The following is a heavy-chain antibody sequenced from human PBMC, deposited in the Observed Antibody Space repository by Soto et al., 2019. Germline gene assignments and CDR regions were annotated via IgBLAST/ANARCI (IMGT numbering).Heavy chain of an antibody. CDR3: ARDGYCSGGSCYNLWSYYYYGMDV. Sequence: PGGSLRLSCAASGFTFSNAWMSWVRQAPGKGLEWVSSISSSSSYIYYADSVKGRFTISRDNAKNSLYLQMNSLRAEDTAVYYCARDGYCSGGSCYNLWSYYYYGMDVWGQGTTVTVSS. D-gene: IGHD2-15*01. CDR1: GFTFSNAW. J-gene: IGHJ6*02. CDR2: ISSSSSYI. V-gene: IGHV3-21*01.